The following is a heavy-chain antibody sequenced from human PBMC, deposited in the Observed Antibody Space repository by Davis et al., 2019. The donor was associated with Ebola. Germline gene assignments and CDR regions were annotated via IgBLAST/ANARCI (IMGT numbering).Heavy chain of an antibody. D-gene: IGHD3-22*01. J-gene: IGHJ4*02. CDR1: GFTFSSYS. V-gene: IGHV3-48*04. Sequence: PGGSLRLSCAASGFTFSSYSMNWVRQAPGKGLEWVSYISSSSSTIYYADSVKGRFTISRDNAKNSLYLQMNSLRAEDTAVYYCARGRLLSHWGQGTLVTVSS. CDR3: ARGRLLSH. CDR2: ISSSSSTI.